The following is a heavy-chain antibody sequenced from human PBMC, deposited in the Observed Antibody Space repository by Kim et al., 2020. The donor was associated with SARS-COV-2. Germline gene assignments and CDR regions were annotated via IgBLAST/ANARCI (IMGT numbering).Heavy chain of an antibody. J-gene: IGHJ4*01. Sequence: GGSLRLSCAASGFIFSDYCMSWVRQAPGKGLEWVAYISQNGSNKSYVDSVKGRFTISRDNANKLLYLQMNSMRVDDTAVYFCARVLGIEAVDY. CDR3: ARVLGIEAVDY. CDR2: ISQNGSNK. V-gene: IGHV3-7*03. CDR1: GFIFSDYC.